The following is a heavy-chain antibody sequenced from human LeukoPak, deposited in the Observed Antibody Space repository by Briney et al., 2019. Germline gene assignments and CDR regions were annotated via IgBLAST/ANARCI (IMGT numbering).Heavy chain of an antibody. V-gene: IGHV3-21*01. Sequence: PGGSLRLSCAASGFTFSSYSMNWVRQAPGKGLEWVSSISSSSSYIYYADSVRGRFTISRDNAKNSLCLQMDSLTADDTAVYFCACLRGPSDYWGQGTLVTVSS. CDR2: ISSSSSYI. D-gene: IGHD4-17*01. J-gene: IGHJ4*02. CDR1: GFTFSSYS. CDR3: ACLRGPSDY.